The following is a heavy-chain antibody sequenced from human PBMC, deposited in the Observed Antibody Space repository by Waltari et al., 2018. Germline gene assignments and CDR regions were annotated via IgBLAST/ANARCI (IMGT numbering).Heavy chain of an antibody. D-gene: IGHD1-1*01. V-gene: IGHV4-38-2*01. CDR3: ARLEPTTGDWSY. J-gene: IGHJ4*02. CDR1: GYSISSGYY. CDR2: IYHSGST. Sequence: QVQLQESGPGLVKPSETLSLTCAVSGYSISSGYYWAWIRQPPGKGLEWIGSIYHSGSTYYNPSLKSRVTISVDTSKNQFSLKLSSVTAADTAVYYCARLEPTTGDWSYWGQGTLVTVSS.